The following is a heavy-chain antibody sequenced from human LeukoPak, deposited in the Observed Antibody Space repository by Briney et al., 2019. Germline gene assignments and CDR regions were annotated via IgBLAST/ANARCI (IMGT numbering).Heavy chain of an antibody. J-gene: IGHJ4*02. V-gene: IGHV3-74*01. CDR2: IDAVGNSA. CDR1: GITFSYYW. Sequence: GGSLRLSCAVSGITFSYYWMHWVRQAPGKGLVWVSRIDAVGNSATYADSVKGRFTISRDNAKNTLCLQMNSLRVEDTAVYYCAREGGYDPFEYWGQGTLVTLST. D-gene: IGHD5-12*01. CDR3: AREGGYDPFEY.